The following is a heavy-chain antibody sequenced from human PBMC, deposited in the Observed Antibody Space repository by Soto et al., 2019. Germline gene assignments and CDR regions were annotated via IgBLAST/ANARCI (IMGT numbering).Heavy chain of an antibody. J-gene: IGHJ4*02. CDR2: ISSSSSYI. CDR1: GFTFSSYS. V-gene: IGHV3-21*01. D-gene: IGHD6-6*01. Sequence: GGSLRLSCAASGFTFSSYSMNWVRQAPGKGLEWVSSISSSSSYIYYADSVKGRFTISRDNAKNSLYLQMNSLRAEDTAVYYCARDWIEEQLVPDYWGQGTLVTVSS. CDR3: ARDWIEEQLVPDY.